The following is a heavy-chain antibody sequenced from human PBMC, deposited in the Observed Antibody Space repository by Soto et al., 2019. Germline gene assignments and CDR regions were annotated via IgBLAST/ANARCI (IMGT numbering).Heavy chain of an antibody. D-gene: IGHD1-26*01. Sequence: PGGSLRLSCAASGFSFSSSNMNWVRQAPGKGLEWVSYISSGSSTKYYADSVKGRFTISRDNAKNSLHLQMNSLRAEDTAVYYCARSFSGSYYYGLDVWGQGTTVTVSS. CDR3: ARSFSGSYYYGLDV. J-gene: IGHJ6*02. CDR2: ISSGSSTK. V-gene: IGHV3-48*01. CDR1: GFSFSSSN.